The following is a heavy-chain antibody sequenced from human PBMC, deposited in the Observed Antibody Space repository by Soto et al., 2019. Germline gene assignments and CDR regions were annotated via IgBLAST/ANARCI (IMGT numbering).Heavy chain of an antibody. V-gene: IGHV4-59*08. Sequence: PSETLSLTCTVSGGSISSYYWSWIRQPPGKGLEWIGYIYYSGSTNYNPSLKSRVTISVDMSKNQFSLKLSSVTAADTAVYYCARRYSSAFDIWGQGTMVTVSS. CDR2: IYYSGST. CDR3: ARRYSSAFDI. J-gene: IGHJ3*02. D-gene: IGHD6-13*01. CDR1: GGSISSYY.